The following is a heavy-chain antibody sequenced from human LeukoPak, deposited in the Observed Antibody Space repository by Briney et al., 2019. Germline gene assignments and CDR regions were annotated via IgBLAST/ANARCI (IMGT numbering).Heavy chain of an antibody. V-gene: IGHV6-1*01. CDR1: GDLVSSNSAA. J-gene: IGHJ4*02. CDR3: ARDLSDYFDC. CDR2: TYYRSKWYY. Sequence: SQTLSLTCAISGDLVSSNSAAWSWIRQSPSRGLEWLTRTYYRSKWYYEYAVSVKSRITINPDTSKNQVSLQLTSVTPEDTAVYYCARDLSDYFDCWGQGTLVTVSS.